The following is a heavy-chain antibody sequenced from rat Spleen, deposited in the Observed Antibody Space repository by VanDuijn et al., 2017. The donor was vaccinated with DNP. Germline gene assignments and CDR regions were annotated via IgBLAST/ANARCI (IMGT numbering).Heavy chain of an antibody. CDR2: ISYEGSST. D-gene: IGHD1-11*01. Sequence: EVQLVESGGGLVQPGRSMKLSCAASGFTFSDYYMAWVRQAPNKGLEWVAPISYEGSSTYYGDSVKGRFTISRDNAKSTLYLQMNSLRSEDTATYYCASSYDFDYWGQGVMVTVSS. CDR3: ASSYDFDY. J-gene: IGHJ2*01. CDR1: GFTFSDYY. V-gene: IGHV5-22*01.